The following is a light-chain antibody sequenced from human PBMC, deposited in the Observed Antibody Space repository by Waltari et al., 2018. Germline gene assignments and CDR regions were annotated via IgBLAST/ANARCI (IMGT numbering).Light chain of an antibody. V-gene: IGKV1-39*01. CDR3: QHSYSIPFI. CDR1: QNIGSY. Sequence: DIQMTQSPSSLSASVGDRVTITCRASQNIGSYLNWYQRKPGKAPNLLIYVATTLESGVPSRFTGSGSGTEFTLTINSLQPEDVATYYCQHSYSIPFIFGQGTKLEIK. CDR2: VAT. J-gene: IGKJ2*01.